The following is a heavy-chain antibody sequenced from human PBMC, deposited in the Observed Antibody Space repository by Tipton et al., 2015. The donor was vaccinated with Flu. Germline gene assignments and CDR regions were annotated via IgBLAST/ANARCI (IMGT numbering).Heavy chain of an antibody. CDR3: ARVDYYDSSGYYPFDY. Sequence: TLSLTCTVSGGSISSYYWSWFRQPPGKGLEWIGYIHYSGSTNYNPSLKSRVTISVDTSKNQFSLKLSSVTAADKAVYYCARVDYYDSSGYYPFDYWGQGTLVTVSS. D-gene: IGHD3-22*01. CDR1: GGSISSYY. V-gene: IGHV4-59*01. J-gene: IGHJ4*02. CDR2: IHYSGST.